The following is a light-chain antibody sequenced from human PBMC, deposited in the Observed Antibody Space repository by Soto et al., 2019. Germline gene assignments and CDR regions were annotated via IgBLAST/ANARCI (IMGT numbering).Light chain of an antibody. CDR1: SSDVGGYNY. J-gene: IGLJ1*01. V-gene: IGLV2-8*01. CDR2: EVS. Sequence: QSVLTQPPSASGSPGQSVTISCTGTSSDVGGYNYVSWYQQHPGKAPKLMIYEVSKRPSGLPDRFSGSKSGNTASLTVSGLQAEDEADYYCISYAGSNNLYVFGTGTKLTVL. CDR3: ISYAGSNNLYV.